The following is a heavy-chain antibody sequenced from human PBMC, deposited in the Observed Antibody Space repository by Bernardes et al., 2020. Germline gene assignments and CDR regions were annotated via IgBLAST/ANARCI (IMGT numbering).Heavy chain of an antibody. Sequence: GGSLRLSCAASGFTFDDYTMHWVRQAPGKGLEWVSLISWDGGSTYYADSVKGRFTISRDNSKNSLYLQMNSLRTEDTALYYCAKDIEGGWATPLRYYYGMDVWGQGTTVTVSS. J-gene: IGHJ6*02. V-gene: IGHV3-43*01. D-gene: IGHD5-12*01. CDR3: AKDIEGGWATPLRYYYGMDV. CDR2: ISWDGGST. CDR1: GFTFDDYT.